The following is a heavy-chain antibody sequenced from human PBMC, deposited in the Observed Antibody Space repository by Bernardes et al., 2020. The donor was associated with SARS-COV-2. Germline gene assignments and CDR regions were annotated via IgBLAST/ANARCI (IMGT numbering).Heavy chain of an antibody. J-gene: IGHJ6*02. D-gene: IGHD1-1*01. CDR1: GYSFATYW. Sequence: GGSLKIPCEASGYSFATYWIGRVRQMPGKGLWWVRIVYPGDSSTRYSPSFEGLVTISADRSINTAYLQWSSLEASDTAIYYCARQHGAAGTTGGMDVWGPGTTVSVS. CDR2: VYPGDSST. CDR3: ARQHGAAGTTGGMDV. V-gene: IGHV5-51*01.